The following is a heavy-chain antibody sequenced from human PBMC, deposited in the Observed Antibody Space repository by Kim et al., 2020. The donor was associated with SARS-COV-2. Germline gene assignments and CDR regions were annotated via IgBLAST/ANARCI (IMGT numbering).Heavy chain of an antibody. CDR2: GST. J-gene: IGHJ4*02. CDR3: VKVDEEFDN. Sequence: GSTYYAPSPKSRVTISIDTSNNQFFLRLSSVTAADTAVYFCVKVDEEFDNWGQGTLVTVSS. V-gene: IGHV4-39*07.